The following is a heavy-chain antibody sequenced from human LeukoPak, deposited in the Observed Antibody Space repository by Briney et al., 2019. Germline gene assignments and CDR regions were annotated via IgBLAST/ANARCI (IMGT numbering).Heavy chain of an antibody. D-gene: IGHD6-6*01. J-gene: IGHJ4*02. CDR3: ARDTKRKAEIAAKTLG. Sequence: PGGSLRLSCAASGFTFSSYWMSWVRQAPGKGLEWVANIKQDGSEKYYVDSVKGRFTISRDNAKNSLYLQMNSLRAEDTAVYYCARDTKRKAEIAAKTLGWGQGTLVTVSS. V-gene: IGHV3-7*01. CDR1: GFTFSSYW. CDR2: IKQDGSEK.